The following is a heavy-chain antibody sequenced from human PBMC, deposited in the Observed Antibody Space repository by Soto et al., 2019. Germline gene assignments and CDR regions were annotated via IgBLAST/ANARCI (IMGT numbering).Heavy chain of an antibody. Sequence: QVQLQESGPGLVKPSQTLSLTCTVSGGSISSGGYYWSWIRQHPGKGLEWIGYIYYSGSTYYNPSLKRRVTISGDTSKNQFSLKLSSVTAADTAVYYCARDRECSGGTCYNYFDYWGQGTLVTVSS. CDR2: IYYSGST. CDR3: ARDRECSGGTCYNYFDY. V-gene: IGHV4-31*03. CDR1: GGSISSGGYY. D-gene: IGHD2-15*01. J-gene: IGHJ4*02.